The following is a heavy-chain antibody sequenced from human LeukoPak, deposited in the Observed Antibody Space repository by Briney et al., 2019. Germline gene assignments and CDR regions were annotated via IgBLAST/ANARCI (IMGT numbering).Heavy chain of an antibody. J-gene: IGHJ4*02. V-gene: IGHV1-2*02. CDR3: ARTPRNGYIEGY. Sequence: ASVKVSCKASGYTFTGYYMHWVRQAPGQGLEWMGWINPNSGDTGYAQNFQGRVTMTRDTSISTAYMELSSLRSEDTAVYYCARTPRNGYIEGYWGQGTLVTVSS. D-gene: IGHD5-24*01. CDR2: INPNSGDT. CDR1: GYTFTGYY.